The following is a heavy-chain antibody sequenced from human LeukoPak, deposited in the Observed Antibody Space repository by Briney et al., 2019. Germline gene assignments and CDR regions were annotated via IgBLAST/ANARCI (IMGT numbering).Heavy chain of an antibody. Sequence: PGGSLRLSCAASGFTFSSYGMHWVRQAPGKGLEWVAFIRYDGSNKYYADSVKGRFTISRDNSKNTLYLQMNSLRAEDTAVYYCAKDSRSGTMVRGVITFDYWGQGTLVTVSS. D-gene: IGHD3-10*01. V-gene: IGHV3-30*02. CDR2: IRYDGSNK. CDR1: GFTFSSYG. CDR3: AKDSRSGTMVRGVITFDY. J-gene: IGHJ4*02.